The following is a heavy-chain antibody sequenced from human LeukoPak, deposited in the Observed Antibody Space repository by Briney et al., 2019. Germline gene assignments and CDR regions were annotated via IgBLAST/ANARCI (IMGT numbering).Heavy chain of an antibody. CDR1: GGSFSGYY. V-gene: IGHV4-34*01. CDR3: ARDCSGGSCYSKNYYYYYGMDV. Sequence: SETLSLICAVYGGSFSGYYWSWIRQPPGKGLEWIGEINHSGSTYYNPSLKSRVTISVDTSKNQFSLKLSSVTAADTAVYYCARDCSGGSCYSKNYYYYYGMDVWGQGTTVTVSS. D-gene: IGHD2-15*01. CDR2: INHSGST. J-gene: IGHJ6*02.